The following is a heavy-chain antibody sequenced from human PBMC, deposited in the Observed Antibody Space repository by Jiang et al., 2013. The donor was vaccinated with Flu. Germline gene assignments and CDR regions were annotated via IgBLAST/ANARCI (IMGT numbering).Heavy chain of an antibody. CDR3: VRESGGRPTSGTDY. V-gene: IGHV1-46*03. CDR1: GYTLTNYY. D-gene: IGHD2-15*01. CDR2: IDPRGGTT. J-gene: IGHJ4*02. Sequence: VQLVESGAEVKRPGASVRISCKASGYTLTNYYIHWVRQAPRHGLEWMGVIDPRGGTTTYAQKLQGRVSMTSDTSTSTLYMDLSSLRSEDTAVYYCVRESGGRPTSGTDYWGQGTLVSVSS.